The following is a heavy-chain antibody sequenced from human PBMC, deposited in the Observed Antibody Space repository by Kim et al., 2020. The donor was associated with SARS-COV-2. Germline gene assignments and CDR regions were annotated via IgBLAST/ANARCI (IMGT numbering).Heavy chain of an antibody. V-gene: IGHV3-11*05. Sequence: GGSLRLSCAASGFTFSDYYMSWIRQAPGKGLEWVSYISSSSSYTNYADSVKGRFTISRDNAKNSLYLQMNSLRAEDTAVYYCARVGYDYVWGSYRDYYYYYGMDFWGQGTTFTISS. CDR1: GFTFSDYY. CDR2: ISSSSSYT. CDR3: ARVGYDYVWGSYRDYYYYYGMDF. J-gene: IGHJ6*02. D-gene: IGHD3-16*02.